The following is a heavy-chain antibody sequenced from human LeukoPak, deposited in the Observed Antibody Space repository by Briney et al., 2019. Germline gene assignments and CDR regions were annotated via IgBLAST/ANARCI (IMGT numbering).Heavy chain of an antibody. Sequence: SVKVSCKASGGTFSSYAISWVRQAPGQGLEWMGGIIPIFGTANYAQKFQGRVTITADESTSTAYMELSSLRSEDTAVYYCARSMVRGVSLGYWGQGTLVTVSS. CDR1: GGTFSSYA. V-gene: IGHV1-69*13. CDR2: IIPIFGTA. J-gene: IGHJ4*02. CDR3: ARSMVRGVSLGY. D-gene: IGHD3-10*01.